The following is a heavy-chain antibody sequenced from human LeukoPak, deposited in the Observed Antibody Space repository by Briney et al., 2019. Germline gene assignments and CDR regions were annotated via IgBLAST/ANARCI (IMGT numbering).Heavy chain of an antibody. V-gene: IGHV1-69*13. CDR1: GGTFSSYA. CDR2: IIPIFGTA. D-gene: IGHD3-16*01. CDR3: ARAGLGAYEDYIFDY. J-gene: IGHJ4*02. Sequence: SVKVSCKASGGTFSSYAISWVRQAPGQGLEWMGGIIPIFGTANYAQKFQGRVTITADESTSTAYMELSSLRSEDTAVYYCARAGLGAYEDYIFDYWGQGTLVTVSS.